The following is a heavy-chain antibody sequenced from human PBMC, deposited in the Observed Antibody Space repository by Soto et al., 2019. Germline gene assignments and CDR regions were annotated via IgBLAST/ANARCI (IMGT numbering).Heavy chain of an antibody. CDR1: GGTFSTYA. J-gene: IGHJ6*02. D-gene: IGHD2-15*01. V-gene: IGHV1-69*01. CDR2: VIPIFGTP. Sequence: QVQLVQSGAEVKKPGSSVKVSCKAPGGTFSTYAISLVRQAPGQWLEWMGGVIPIFGTPKYAQKFQGRVTITADESTSTGYMELRSLRSEDTAVYYCARSQGGSSSLDIYYYYYYGMDVWGQGTTVTVSS. CDR3: ARSQGGSSSLDIYYYYYYGMDV.